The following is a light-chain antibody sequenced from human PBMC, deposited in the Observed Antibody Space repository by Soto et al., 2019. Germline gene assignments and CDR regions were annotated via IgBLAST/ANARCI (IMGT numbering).Light chain of an antibody. CDR2: EVN. V-gene: IGLV2-14*01. J-gene: IGLJ2*01. Sequence: QSVLTQPASVSGSPGQSISVSCTGSSGDVGSYKYVSWYQQHPGKAPKLIIYEVNKRPSGVSDRFSGSKSGNTASLTISGLQAEDEADYYCSSYTSSSSVVFGGGTKLTVL. CDR3: SSYTSSSSVV. CDR1: SGDVGSYKY.